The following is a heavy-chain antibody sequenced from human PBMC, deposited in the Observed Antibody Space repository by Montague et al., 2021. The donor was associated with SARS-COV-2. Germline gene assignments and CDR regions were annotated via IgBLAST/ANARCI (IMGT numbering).Heavy chain of an antibody. V-gene: IGHV3-21*01. CDR2: ISSSSSYI. J-gene: IGHJ6*02. Sequence: SLRLSCAASGFTFSSYSMNWVRQAPGKGLEWVSSISSSSSYIYYADSVKGRFTISRDNAKNSLYLQMNSLRAEDTAVYYCASLAAAGPKNYYYYGMDVWGQGTTVTVSS. D-gene: IGHD6-13*01. CDR3: ASLAAAGPKNYYYYGMDV. CDR1: GFTFSSYS.